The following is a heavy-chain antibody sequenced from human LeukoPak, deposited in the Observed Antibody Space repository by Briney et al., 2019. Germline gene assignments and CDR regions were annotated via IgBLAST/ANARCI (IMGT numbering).Heavy chain of an antibody. Sequence: GGSLRLSCAASGFTFSSYAMSWVRQAPGKGLEWVSAISISGGSTYYADSVKGRFTISRDNSKNTLYLQMNRLRADDTAVYSCAKGLKWELPLEYWGQGTLVTVSS. V-gene: IGHV3-23*01. J-gene: IGHJ4*02. D-gene: IGHD1-26*01. CDR1: GFTFSSYA. CDR3: AKGLKWELPLEY. CDR2: ISISGGST.